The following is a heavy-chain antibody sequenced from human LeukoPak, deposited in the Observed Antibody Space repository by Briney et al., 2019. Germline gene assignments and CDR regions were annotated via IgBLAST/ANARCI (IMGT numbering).Heavy chain of an antibody. CDR2: INKDGSEK. CDR1: RFTFSSYW. D-gene: IGHD6-13*01. J-gene: IGHJ4*02. V-gene: IGHV3-7*01. Sequence: PGGSLRLSCAASRFTFSSYWMSWVRQAPGKGLEWVANINKDGSEKYYVDSVKGRFTISRDNAKNSLYLQMNSLRAEDTAVYYCARGFIAAAGIAPALNWGQGTLVTVSS. CDR3: ARGFIAAAGIAPALN.